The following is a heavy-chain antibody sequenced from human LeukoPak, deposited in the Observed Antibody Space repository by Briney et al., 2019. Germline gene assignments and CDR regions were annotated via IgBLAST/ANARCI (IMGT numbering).Heavy chain of an antibody. J-gene: IGHJ4*02. Sequence: GRSLRLSCAASGFTLSGSAMHWVRQASGKGLEWVGRIRSKANNYATAYAASVKGRFTISRDDSKNTAYLQMNSLITEDTAVYYCTRRFSDDSSGYFSYWGLGTLVTVSS. CDR1: GFTLSGSA. V-gene: IGHV3-73*01. CDR2: IRSKANNYAT. D-gene: IGHD3-22*01. CDR3: TRRFSDDSSGYFSY.